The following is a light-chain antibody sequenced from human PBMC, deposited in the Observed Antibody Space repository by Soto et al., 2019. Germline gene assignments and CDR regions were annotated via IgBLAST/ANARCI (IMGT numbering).Light chain of an antibody. CDR3: QQYGSSTYT. CDR2: GTS. J-gene: IGKJ2*01. V-gene: IGKV3-20*01. CDR1: QSVSSAY. Sequence: EIVLTQSPGTLSLSPWERANISCSASQSVSSAYLVWYQQKPGQAPRLLIYGTSSRATGIPDRFSGSGSGTDFTLTISRLEPEDFAVYYCQQYGSSTYTFSQGTKVDIK.